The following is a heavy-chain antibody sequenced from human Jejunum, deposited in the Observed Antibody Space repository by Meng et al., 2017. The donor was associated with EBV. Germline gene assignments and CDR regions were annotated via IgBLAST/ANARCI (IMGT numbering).Heavy chain of an antibody. CDR1: GASIFYTAW. V-gene: IGHV4-4*02. CDR2: IYLGGGT. Sequence: SGQRLECPAVTVSPTCVLSGASIFYTAWWSWVRQPPGKGLGWLWEIYLGGGTNYNPSPECLVTISVDKSKNQFSLKLHSVTVADAAVYYCAGNGYYALEYWGPGILVTVSS. CDR3: AGNGYYALEY. J-gene: IGHJ4*02. D-gene: IGHD3-22*01.